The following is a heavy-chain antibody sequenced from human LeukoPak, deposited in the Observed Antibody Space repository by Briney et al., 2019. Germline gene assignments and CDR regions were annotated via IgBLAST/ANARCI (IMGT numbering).Heavy chain of an antibody. CDR3: AREDENFDY. CDR1: GGTFSSYA. Sequence: ASVKVSCKASGGTFSSYAISWVRQAPGQGLEWMGWINPNSGGTNYAQKFQGRVTMTRDTSISTAYMELSRLRSDDTAVYYCAREDENFDYWGQGTLVTVSS. V-gene: IGHV1-2*02. CDR2: INPNSGGT. J-gene: IGHJ4*02.